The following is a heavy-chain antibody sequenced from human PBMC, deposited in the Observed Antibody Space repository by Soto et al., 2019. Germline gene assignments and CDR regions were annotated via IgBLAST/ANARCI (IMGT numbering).Heavy chain of an antibody. V-gene: IGHV3-23*01. CDR1: GFTFSSYA. CDR2: ISGSGGST. J-gene: IGHJ6*02. D-gene: IGHD3-22*01. CDR3: AKDVTMIVVAASPRLDV. Sequence: GGSLRLACAASGFTFSSYAMSWVRQAPGKGLEWVSAISGSGGSTYYADSVKGRFTISRDNSKNTLYLQMNSLRAEDTAVYYCAKDVTMIVVAASPRLDVWGQGTTVTVSS.